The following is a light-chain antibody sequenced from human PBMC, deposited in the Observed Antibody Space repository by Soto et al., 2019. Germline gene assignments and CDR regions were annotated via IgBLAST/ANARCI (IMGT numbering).Light chain of an antibody. CDR1: QSVLYSSNNKNY. V-gene: IGKV4-1*01. CDR2: WAS. Sequence: DIVMTQSPDSLAVSLGERATINCKSSQSVLYSSNNKNYLAWYQQKPGQPPKLLIYWASTRESGVPDRFIGSGSETDFALTISSLQAEDVAVYYCEEYYSSPHTFGGGTKVEIK. J-gene: IGKJ4*01. CDR3: EEYYSSPHT.